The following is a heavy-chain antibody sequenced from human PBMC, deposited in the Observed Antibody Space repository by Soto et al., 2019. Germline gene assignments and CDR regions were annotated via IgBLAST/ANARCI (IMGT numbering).Heavy chain of an antibody. CDR1: GYTFSTYE. V-gene: IGHV1-8*01. D-gene: IGHD3-3*01. J-gene: IGHJ4*02. Sequence: ASVKVSCRASGYTFSTYEINWVRRAAGQGLEWMGRMNPDNGNTGYAQKFQDRVTMTRNTSISTAYMELSSLRSDDTAVYYCARGPRESGEWLLFDYWGQGALVTVSS. CDR2: MNPDNGNT. CDR3: ARGPRESGEWLLFDY.